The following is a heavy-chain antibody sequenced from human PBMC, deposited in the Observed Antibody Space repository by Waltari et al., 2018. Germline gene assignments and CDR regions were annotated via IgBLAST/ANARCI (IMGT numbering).Heavy chain of an antibody. V-gene: IGHV3-23*03. J-gene: IGHJ4*02. D-gene: IGHD3-9*01. CDR1: GFTFSSYA. CDR3: ATSQWSGDRSYAILTGYASDF. CDR2: IYSCGST. Sequence: EVQLLESGGGLVQPGGSLRLSCAASGFTFSSYAMSWVRQAPGKGLGWVSVIYSCGSTYYTGPWKGRFANSSANPKNTLYLQMNSLRAGDTAVYYCATSQWSGDRSYAILTGYASDFWGQGTLVTVSS.